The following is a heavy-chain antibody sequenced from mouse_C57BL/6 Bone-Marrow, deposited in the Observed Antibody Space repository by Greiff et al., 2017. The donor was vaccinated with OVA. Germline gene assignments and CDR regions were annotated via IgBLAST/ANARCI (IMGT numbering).Heavy chain of an antibody. Sequence: VQLQQPGAELVKPGASVKLSCKASGYTFTSYWMHWVKQRPGHGLEWIGMIHPNSGSTNYNEKFKSKATLTVDKSSSTAYMQLSSLTSEDSAVYYCARRPPLYYDYDGYCDVWGTGTTVTVSS. D-gene: IGHD2-4*01. V-gene: IGHV1-64*01. CDR1: GYTFTSYW. CDR3: ARRPPLYYDYDGYCDV. CDR2: IHPNSGST. J-gene: IGHJ1*03.